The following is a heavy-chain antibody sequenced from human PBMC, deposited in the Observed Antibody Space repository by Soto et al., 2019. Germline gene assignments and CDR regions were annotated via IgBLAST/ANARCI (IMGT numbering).Heavy chain of an antibody. Sequence: PSETLSLTCAVSGPSIGSAYYWGWIRQAPGKGLEWIGSVFHTGTTDYNPSLQGRVTISLDTSKNHFSLKLTSVTAADTAFYFCAAGVAAWRHEYWFDPWGQGTPVTVSS. CDR1: GPSIGSAYY. CDR3: AAGVAAWRHEYWFDP. CDR2: VFHTGTT. J-gene: IGHJ5*02. V-gene: IGHV4-38-2*01. D-gene: IGHD3-3*01.